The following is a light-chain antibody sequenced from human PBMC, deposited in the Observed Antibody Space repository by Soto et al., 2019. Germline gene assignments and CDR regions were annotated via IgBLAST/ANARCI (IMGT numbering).Light chain of an antibody. J-gene: IGLJ1*01. CDR3: AAWDDSLSGRV. V-gene: IGLV1-47*01. CDR2: RNN. CDR1: SSNIGTFY. Sequence: LTQPPSASGTPGQRVTISCSGSSSNIGTFYVYWYQQLPGTAPKLLIYRNNQRPSGVPDRFSGSKSGTSASLAISGLRSEDEADYYCAAWDDSLSGRVFGTGTKVTVL.